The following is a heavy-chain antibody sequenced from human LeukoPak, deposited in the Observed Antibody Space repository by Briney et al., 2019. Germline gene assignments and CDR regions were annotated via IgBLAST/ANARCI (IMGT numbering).Heavy chain of an antibody. V-gene: IGHV4-59*08. CDR1: GGSISSYY. D-gene: IGHD6-13*01. CDR3: ARRRYSSSWGPNDAFDI. Sequence: SETLSLTCTVSGGSISSYYWSWIRQPPEKGLEWIGYIYYSGITNYNPSLNSRVTISVDTSKNQFSLKLSSVTAADTAVYYCARRRYSSSWGPNDAFDIWGQGTMVTVSS. J-gene: IGHJ3*02. CDR2: IYYSGIT.